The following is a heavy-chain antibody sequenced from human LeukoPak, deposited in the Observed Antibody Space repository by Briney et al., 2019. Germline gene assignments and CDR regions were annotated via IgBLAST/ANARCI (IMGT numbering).Heavy chain of an antibody. CDR2: ISSSSSCI. V-gene: IGHV3-21*04. CDR1: GFTFSSYS. Sequence: GGSLRLSCAASGFTFSSYSMNWVRQAPGKGLEWVSSISSSSSCIYYADSVKGRFTISRDNAKNSLYLQMNSLRAEDTAVYYCARDGGSGAAGFDYWGQEPWSPSPQ. D-gene: IGHD6-13*01. CDR3: ARDGGSGAAGFDY. J-gene: IGHJ4*01.